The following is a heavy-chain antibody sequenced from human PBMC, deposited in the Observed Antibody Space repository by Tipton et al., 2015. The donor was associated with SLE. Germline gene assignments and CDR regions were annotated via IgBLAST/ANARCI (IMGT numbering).Heavy chain of an antibody. CDR1: GGSINNYY. V-gene: IGHV4-59*01. D-gene: IGHD1-1*01. Sequence: LRLSCTVSGGSINNYYWTWIRQPPGKGLEWIGYISYSGSTNYNPSLKSRLTISVDTSKNQFSLRLNSVTAADTAVYYCARDPNCVDPGAFDYWGQGTLVTVSS. CDR3: ARDPNCVDPGAFDY. CDR2: ISYSGST. J-gene: IGHJ4*02.